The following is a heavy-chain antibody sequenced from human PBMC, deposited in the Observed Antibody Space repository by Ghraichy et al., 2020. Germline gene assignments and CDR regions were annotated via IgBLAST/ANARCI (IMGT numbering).Heavy chain of an antibody. CDR1: GFTFNNYA. J-gene: IGHJ4*02. CDR3: ARRGFLEWLAITGGEYYFDY. V-gene: IGHV3-23*01. Sequence: GGSLRLSCAASGFTFNNYAMSWVRQAPGKGLEWVSTISGSGGSTYYADSVKGRFTISRDNSKNTLYLQMSSLRAEDTAVYYCARRGFLEWLAITGGEYYFDYWGQGTLVTVSS. D-gene: IGHD3-3*01. CDR2: ISGSGGST.